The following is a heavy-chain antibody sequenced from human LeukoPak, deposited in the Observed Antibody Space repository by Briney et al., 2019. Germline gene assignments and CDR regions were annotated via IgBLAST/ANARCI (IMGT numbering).Heavy chain of an antibody. CDR2: INPRGGSI. V-gene: IGHV1-46*01. J-gene: IGHJ4*02. CDR1: GYPFTSYY. CDR3: ARDPPYDTSGYYFDY. Sequence: GASVKVSCKASGYPFTSYYTHWVRQAPGQGLEWMGIINPRGGSISYAQKFQGRVTMTRDTSTSTVYMELSSLRSEDTAVYYCARDPPYDTSGYYFDYWGQGTLVTVSS. D-gene: IGHD3-22*01.